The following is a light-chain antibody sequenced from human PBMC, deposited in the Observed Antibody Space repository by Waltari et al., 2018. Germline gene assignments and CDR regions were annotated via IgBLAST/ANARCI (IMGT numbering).Light chain of an antibody. CDR3: QQSYSTPFT. V-gene: IGKV1-39*01. CDR1: QNISSY. CDR2: AAS. J-gene: IGKJ3*01. Sequence: DIQMTQSPSSLSASVGDRVTITCRASQNISSYLNWYPQKPGKAPKLLIYAASSLQSGVPSRFSGSGSGTDFTLTISSLQPEDFATYYCQQSYSTPFTFGPGTKVDIK.